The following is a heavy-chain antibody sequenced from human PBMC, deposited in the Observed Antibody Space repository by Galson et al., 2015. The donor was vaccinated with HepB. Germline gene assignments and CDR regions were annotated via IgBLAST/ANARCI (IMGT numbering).Heavy chain of an antibody. CDR3: VKDVSNHCSSTSCSDY. Sequence: SLRLSCAASGFTFSSYAMHWVRQAPGKGLEYVSAISSNGGSTYYADSVKGRFTISRDNSKNTLYLQMSSLRAEDTAVYYCVKDVSNHCSSTSCSDYWGQGTLVTVSS. V-gene: IGHV3-64D*06. CDR2: ISSNGGST. CDR1: GFTFSSYA. J-gene: IGHJ4*02. D-gene: IGHD2-2*01.